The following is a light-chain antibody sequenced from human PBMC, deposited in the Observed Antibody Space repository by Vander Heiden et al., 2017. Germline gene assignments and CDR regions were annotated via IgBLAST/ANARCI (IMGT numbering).Light chain of an antibody. CDR2: GNT. Sequence: QSVLTQPPSVSGAPGQRVTISCTGPNSNIGAGYDVNWYQQFPGTSPSLLLYGNTNRRPGVPDRFSCSKSGTSASLAITGLQAEDEADYYCQSYESSLSALYVFGTGTKVTVL. V-gene: IGLV1-40*01. CDR1: NSNIGAGYD. J-gene: IGLJ1*01. CDR3: QSYESSLSALYV.